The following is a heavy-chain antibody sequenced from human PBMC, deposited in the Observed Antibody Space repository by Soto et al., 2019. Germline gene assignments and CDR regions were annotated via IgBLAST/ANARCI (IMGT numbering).Heavy chain of an antibody. V-gene: IGHV3-15*01. CDR3: TTAHPRGPDY. Sequence: GGSLRLSFAASGFTFSDAWMNWVRQAPGKGLEWVGLIKSKTDGGTIDYPAPVKGRFIISGDDSRNTLYLQMNSLKTEDTAVYYCTTAHPRGPDYWGQGTLVTVSS. CDR1: GFTFSDAW. CDR2: IKSKTDGGTI. D-gene: IGHD5-12*01. J-gene: IGHJ4*02.